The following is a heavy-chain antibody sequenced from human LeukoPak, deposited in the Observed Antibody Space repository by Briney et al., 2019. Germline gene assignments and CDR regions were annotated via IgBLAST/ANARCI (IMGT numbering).Heavy chain of an antibody. CDR2: VSDDGNNI. D-gene: IGHD3-22*01. CDR1: GFTFSNYP. CDR3: VRDRDSTGYYDY. Sequence: HPGGSLRLSCAASGFTFSNYPMHWVRQAPGKGLEWVAVVSDDGNNIYYADSVKGRFTISRDNSKNTLYLQTNSLRAEDTALYYCVRDRDSTGYYDYWGQGTLVTVSS. J-gene: IGHJ4*02. V-gene: IGHV3-30*04.